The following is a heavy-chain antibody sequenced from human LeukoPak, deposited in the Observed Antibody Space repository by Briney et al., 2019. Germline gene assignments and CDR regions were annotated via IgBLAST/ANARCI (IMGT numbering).Heavy chain of an antibody. J-gene: IGHJ4*02. CDR2: ITPIFGTA. V-gene: IGHV1-69*13. CDR3: ARGDYGGNSAFDY. CDR1: GGTFSRFT. Sequence: SVKVSCKASGGTFSRFTISWVRQAPGQGFEWMGGITPIFGTANYAQKFQGRVTITADESTSTAYMELSSLRSEDTAVYYCARGDYGGNSAFDYWGQGTLVTVSS. D-gene: IGHD4-23*01.